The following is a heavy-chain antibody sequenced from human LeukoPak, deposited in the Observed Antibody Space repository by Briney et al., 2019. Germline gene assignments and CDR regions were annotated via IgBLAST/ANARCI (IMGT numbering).Heavy chain of an antibody. CDR1: GYTFTSYG. Sequence: ASVKVSCKASGYTFTSYGISWVRQAPGQGLEWMGWISAYNGNTNYAQKLQGRVTMTTDTSTSTAYMELRSLRSDGTAVYYCARDLSPRTTVGAFDIWGQGTMVTVSS. J-gene: IGHJ3*02. CDR2: ISAYNGNT. V-gene: IGHV1-18*01. CDR3: ARDLSPRTTVGAFDI. D-gene: IGHD4-11*01.